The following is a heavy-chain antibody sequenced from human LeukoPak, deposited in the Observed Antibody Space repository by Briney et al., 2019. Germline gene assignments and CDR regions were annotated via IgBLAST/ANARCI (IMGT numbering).Heavy chain of an antibody. CDR2: TIPIFGTG. Sequence: SVTVTRKSSGGTFSSYAISWERLAPGQGLEWMGGTIPIFGTGNYAQKFQGSVTITADESTSTAYMELSSLISEDAAVYYCATESVGWGQASLVTVS. V-gene: IGHV1-69*13. J-gene: IGHJ4*02. CDR1: GGTFSSYA. D-gene: IGHD5/OR15-5a*01. CDR3: ATESVG.